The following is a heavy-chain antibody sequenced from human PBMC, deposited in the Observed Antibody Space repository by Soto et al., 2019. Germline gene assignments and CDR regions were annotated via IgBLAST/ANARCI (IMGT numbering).Heavy chain of an antibody. CDR2: IYYSGST. J-gene: IGHJ4*02. CDR1: GGSSSSSSCY. V-gene: IGHV4-39*01. D-gene: IGHD3-9*01. CDR3: VRQPRILTGYSGHFDS. Sequence: SETMSLPCTVSGGSSSSSSCYWGWNRQPPGKGLEWIGSIYYSGSTYYNPSLKSRVTISVDTSKNQFSLKLSSVTAADTAVYYCVRQPRILTGYSGHFDSWCQGTLVTVSP.